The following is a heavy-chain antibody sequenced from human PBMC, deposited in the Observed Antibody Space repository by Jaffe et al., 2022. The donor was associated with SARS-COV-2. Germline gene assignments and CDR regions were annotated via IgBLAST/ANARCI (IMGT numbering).Heavy chain of an antibody. CDR2: MSHSEST. CDR3: ARQERTSGQLMYRAFDI. J-gene: IGHJ3*02. V-gene: IGHV4-30-2*01. D-gene: IGHD2-8*01. Sequence: QLQLQESGSRLVKPSETLSLTCVVSGGSIRSGTYSWSWIRQPPGKGLEWIGFMSHSESTYYNPSLKSRVTISVDRSKNQFSLKLGSVTAADTAIYYCARQERTSGQLMYRAFDIWGQGTMVTVSS. CDR1: GGSIRSGTYS.